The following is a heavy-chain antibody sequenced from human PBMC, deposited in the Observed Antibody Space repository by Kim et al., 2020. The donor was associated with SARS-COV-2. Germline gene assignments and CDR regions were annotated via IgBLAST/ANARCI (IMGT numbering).Heavy chain of an antibody. CDR2: ISGSGGST. V-gene: IGHV3-23*01. J-gene: IGHJ5*02. CDR1: GFTFSSYA. D-gene: IGHD6-19*01. CDR3: AKVGRSGWYPSGWFDP. Sequence: GGSLRLSCAASGFTFSSYAMSWVRQAPGKGLEWVSAISGSGGSTYYADSVKGRFTISRDNSKNTLYLQMNSLRAEDTAVYYCAKVGRSGWYPSGWFDPWGQGTLVTVSS.